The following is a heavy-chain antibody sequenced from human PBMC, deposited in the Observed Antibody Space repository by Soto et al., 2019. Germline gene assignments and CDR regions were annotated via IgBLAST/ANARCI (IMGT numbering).Heavy chain of an antibody. Sequence: SETLSLTCAVYGGSFSGYYWSWIRQPPGKGLEWIGEINHSGSPNYNPSLKSRVTISVDTSKNQFSLKLSSVTAADTAVYYCARGLGSSSSAEYFQHWGQGTLVTVSS. CDR3: ARGLGSSSSAEYFQH. D-gene: IGHD6-6*01. CDR2: INHSGSP. J-gene: IGHJ1*01. CDR1: GGSFSGYY. V-gene: IGHV4-34*01.